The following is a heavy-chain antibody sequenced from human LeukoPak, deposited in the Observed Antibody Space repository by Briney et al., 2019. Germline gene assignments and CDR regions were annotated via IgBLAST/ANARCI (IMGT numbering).Heavy chain of an antibody. D-gene: IGHD2-15*01. CDR2: INPNSGGT. CDR1: GYTFTGYY. CDR3: ARAPLYCSGGSCYDY. Sequence: ASVKVSCKASGYTFTGYYTHWVRQAPGQGLEWMGRINPNSGGTNYAQKFQGRVTMTRDTSISTAYMELSRLRSDDTAVYYCARAPLYCSGGSCYDYWGQGTLVTVSS. V-gene: IGHV1-2*06. J-gene: IGHJ4*02.